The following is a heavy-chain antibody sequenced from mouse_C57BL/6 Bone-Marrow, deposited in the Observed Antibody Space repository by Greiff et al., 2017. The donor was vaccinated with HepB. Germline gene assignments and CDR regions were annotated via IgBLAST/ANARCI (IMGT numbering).Heavy chain of an antibody. CDR1: GYTFTDYN. Sequence: SGPELVKPGASVKIPCKASGYTFTDYNMDWVKQSHGKSLEWIGDINPNNGGTIYNQKFKGKATLTADKSSSTAYMELRSLTSEDSAVYFCARTPFITTVVAKAYWGQGTLVTVSA. CDR3: ARTPFITTVVAKAY. V-gene: IGHV1-18*01. D-gene: IGHD1-1*01. J-gene: IGHJ3*01. CDR2: INPNNGGT.